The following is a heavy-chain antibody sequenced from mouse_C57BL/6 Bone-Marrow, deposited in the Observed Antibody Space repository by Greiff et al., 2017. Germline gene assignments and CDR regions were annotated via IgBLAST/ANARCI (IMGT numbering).Heavy chain of an antibody. Sequence: LVKPGASVKIPCKASGYTFTDYNMDWVKQSHGKSLEWIGDINPNNGGTIYNQKFKGEATLTVDKSSSTAYMELRSLTSEDTAVYYCARGGIYYRAMDYWGQGTSVTVSS. D-gene: IGHD2-14*01. CDR1: GYTFTDYN. V-gene: IGHV1-18*01. CDR2: INPNNGGT. CDR3: ARGGIYYRAMDY. J-gene: IGHJ4*01.